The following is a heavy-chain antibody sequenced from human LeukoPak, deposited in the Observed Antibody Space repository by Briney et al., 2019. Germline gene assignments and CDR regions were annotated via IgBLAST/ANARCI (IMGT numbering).Heavy chain of an antibody. CDR2: IYSGGST. J-gene: IGHJ4*02. D-gene: IGHD3-9*01. Sequence: GGSLRLSCAASGFTVSSNYMSWVRQAPGKGLEWVSVIYSGGSTYYADSVKGRFTISRDNSKNTLYLQMNSLRAEDTAVYYCARGTYYDILTGYGPFDYRGQGTLVTVSS. V-gene: IGHV3-66*01. CDR1: GFTVSSNY. CDR3: ARGTYYDILTGYGPFDY.